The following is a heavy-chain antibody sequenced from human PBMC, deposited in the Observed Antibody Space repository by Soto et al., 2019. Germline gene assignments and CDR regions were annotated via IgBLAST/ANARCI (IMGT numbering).Heavy chain of an antibody. V-gene: IGHV1-18*04. Sequence: ASVKVSCKASGYTFTSYGISWVRQAPGQGPEWMGWISAYNGNTNYAQKLQGRVTMTTDTSTSTAYMEVRSLRSDDTAVYYCARDLDWRRYHELSYWGQGTLVTVSS. J-gene: IGHJ4*02. D-gene: IGHD2-2*01. CDR2: ISAYNGNT. CDR1: GYTFTSYG. CDR3: ARDLDWRRYHELSY.